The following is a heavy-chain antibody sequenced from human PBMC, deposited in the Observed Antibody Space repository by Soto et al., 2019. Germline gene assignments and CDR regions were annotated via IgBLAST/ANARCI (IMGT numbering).Heavy chain of an antibody. J-gene: IGHJ6*02. CDR1: GYTFTGYY. CDR3: AREDEARGSYFLSEYYYYGMDV. Sequence: ASVKVSCKASGYTFTGYYMHWVRQAPGQGLEWMGWINPNSGGTNYAQKFQGRVTITADESTSTAYMELSSLRSEDTAVYYCAREDEARGSYFLSEYYYYGMDVWGQGTTVTVSS. CDR2: INPNSGGT. D-gene: IGHD1-26*01. V-gene: IGHV1-2*02.